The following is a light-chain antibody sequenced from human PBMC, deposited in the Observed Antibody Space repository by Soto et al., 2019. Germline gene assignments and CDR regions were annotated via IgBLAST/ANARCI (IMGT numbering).Light chain of an antibody. CDR2: AAY. J-gene: IGKJ5*01. V-gene: IGKV3-20*01. Sequence: VVLSQSPGTLSLSPWERATLSCSASQSLTSTYLAWYQRRPGQSPRLLIGAAYSRAAGIADRCSGSGGGTDFTLTISRLEHEDFAVYYYRQHGSSPITFGQGTRLEIK. CDR1: QSLTSTY. CDR3: RQHGSSPIT.